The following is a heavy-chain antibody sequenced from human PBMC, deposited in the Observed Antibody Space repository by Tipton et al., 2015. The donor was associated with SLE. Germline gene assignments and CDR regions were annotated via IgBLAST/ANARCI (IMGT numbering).Heavy chain of an antibody. Sequence: VQSGGSLRLACSSSRFTFSTYEMSWVRQAPGKGLAWVSYISSGGSTTYYADSVEGRFTISRDNAKDSLYLQMNNLRAEDTAVYYCARGYYYSLDVWGQGTTVTVSS. V-gene: IGHV3-48*03. CDR3: ARGYYYSLDV. CDR1: RFTFSTYE. CDR2: ISSGGSTT. J-gene: IGHJ6*02.